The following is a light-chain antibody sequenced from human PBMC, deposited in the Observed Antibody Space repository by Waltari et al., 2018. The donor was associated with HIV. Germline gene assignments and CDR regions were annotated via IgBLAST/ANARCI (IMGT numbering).Light chain of an antibody. CDR2: GAS. Sequence: EIVLTQSPGTLSLSPGERATLSCRASQTIRSNYIAWYQHKLGQAPRLLIYGASSRANGIPDRFSGSGSGTNFTLTISRLEPGDFGVYYCQQYVRSPRTFGRGTKVEI. J-gene: IGKJ1*01. CDR1: QTIRSNY. V-gene: IGKV3-20*01. CDR3: QQYVRSPRT.